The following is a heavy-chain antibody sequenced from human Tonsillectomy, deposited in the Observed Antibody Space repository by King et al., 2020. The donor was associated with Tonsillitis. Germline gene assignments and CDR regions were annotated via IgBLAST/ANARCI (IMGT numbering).Heavy chain of an antibody. CDR1: GGSISSYY. CDR2: IYSSGST. CDR3: ARADADYDRNWFFDL. V-gene: IGHV4-4*07. J-gene: IGHJ2*01. D-gene: IGHD4-17*01. Sequence: QLQESGPGLVKSSETLSLTCTVSGGSISSYYWSWIRQPAGKGLEWIGRIYSSGSTNYNPSLKSRVTMSVDTSKNQFSLKLSSVTAADTAVYYCARADADYDRNWFFDLWGRGTLVTVSS.